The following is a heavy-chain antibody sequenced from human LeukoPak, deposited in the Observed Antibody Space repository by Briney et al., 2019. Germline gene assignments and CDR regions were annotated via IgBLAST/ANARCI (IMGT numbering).Heavy chain of an antibody. D-gene: IGHD3-22*01. Sequence: PGESLKISCQGSGYSFTDYWIAWVRQKPGKGLGWMGVIYPADSDTRYNPSFQGQVTVSADKSISAAYLHWSSLQASDSGVYYCARQHYYDNSGFDYWGQGTQVTVSS. J-gene: IGHJ4*02. V-gene: IGHV5-51*01. CDR1: GYSFTDYW. CDR3: ARQHYYDNSGFDY. CDR2: IYPADSDT.